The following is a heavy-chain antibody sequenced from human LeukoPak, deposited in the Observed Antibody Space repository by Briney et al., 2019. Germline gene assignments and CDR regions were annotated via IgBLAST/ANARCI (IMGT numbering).Heavy chain of an antibody. CDR2: IYHSGST. CDR3: ARHSIAALGNWFDP. D-gene: IGHD6-6*01. CDR1: GGSISSGSYY. J-gene: IGHJ5*02. V-gene: IGHV4-61*02. Sequence: SQTLSLTCTVSGGSISSGSYYWSWIRQPAGKGLEWIGRIYHSGSTYYNPSLKSRVTISVDTSKNQFSLKLSSVTAADTAVYYCARHSIAALGNWFDPWGQGTLVTVSS.